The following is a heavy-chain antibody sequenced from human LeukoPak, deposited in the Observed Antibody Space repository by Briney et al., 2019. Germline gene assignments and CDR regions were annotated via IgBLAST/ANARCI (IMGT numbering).Heavy chain of an antibody. CDR1: GGSISSAAYY. D-gene: IGHD3-22*01. CDR2: IYISGST. Sequence: SETLSLTCTVSGGSISSAAYYWSWIRQPAGKGLEWIARIYISGSTNYNPSLKSRVTISVDTSKNQFSLKLSSVTAADTAVYYCARHRDSSAYTPFDYWGQGTLVTVSS. V-gene: IGHV4-61*02. J-gene: IGHJ4*02. CDR3: ARHRDSSAYTPFDY.